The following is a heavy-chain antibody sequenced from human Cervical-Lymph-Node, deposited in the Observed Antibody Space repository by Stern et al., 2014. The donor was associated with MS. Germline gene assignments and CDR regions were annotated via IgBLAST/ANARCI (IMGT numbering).Heavy chain of an antibody. V-gene: IGHV4-4*07. CDR3: ARDEGYQLVSGDWYFDL. CDR2: IYSSGST. D-gene: IGHD2-2*01. Sequence: QVQLQESGPGLVKPSETLSLTCTVFGGSMNDLYWSWIRQPAGKGLEWIGRIYSSGSTRYSPSLESRVTMSLDTEKKQFSLQLTHVTAADTAVYYCARDEGYQLVSGDWYFDLWGRGTQVTVSS. J-gene: IGHJ2*01. CDR1: GGSMNDLY.